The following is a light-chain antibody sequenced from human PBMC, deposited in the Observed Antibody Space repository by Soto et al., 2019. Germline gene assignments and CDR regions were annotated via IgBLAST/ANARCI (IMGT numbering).Light chain of an antibody. V-gene: IGKV3D-15*01. CDR3: QQFNSYPIT. CDR2: DAS. J-gene: IGKJ5*01. CDR1: QSVSRN. Sequence: IVMTQSPATLSVSPGERSTLSCRASQSVSRNLAWDQQKPGQAPRLLIYDASTRATGTPARFSGSGSGTEFTLTISSLQPEDFATYYCQQFNSYPITFGQGTRLEIK.